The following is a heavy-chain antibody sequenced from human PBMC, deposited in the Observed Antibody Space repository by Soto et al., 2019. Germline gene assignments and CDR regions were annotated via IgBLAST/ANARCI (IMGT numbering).Heavy chain of an antibody. CDR1: GFTFSNFP. J-gene: IGHJ4*02. Sequence: EVQLLESGGGLVQPGGSLRLSCAASGFTFSNFPMSWVRQAPGKGLEWVSGIDGGGGSTYADSVRGRFTISRETSKNTLYLQMNTLRAEDTAIYYCAKANWNEVIYWGQGTLVTVSS. V-gene: IGHV3-23*01. CDR3: AKANWNEVIY. CDR2: IDGGGGST. D-gene: IGHD1-1*01.